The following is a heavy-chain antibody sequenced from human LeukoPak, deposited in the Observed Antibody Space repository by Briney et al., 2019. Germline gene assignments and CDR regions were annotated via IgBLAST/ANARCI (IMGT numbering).Heavy chain of an antibody. CDR2: ISGSGGST. CDR1: GFTFSSYA. V-gene: IGHV3-23*01. CDR3: AKSTYDFWSGYWDY. D-gene: IGHD3-3*01. J-gene: IGHJ4*02. Sequence: PGGSLRPSCAASGFTFSSYAMSWVRQAPGKGLEWVSAISGSGGSTYYADSVKGRFTISRDNSKNTLYLQMNSLRAEDTAVYYCAKSTYDFWSGYWDYWGQGTLVTVSS.